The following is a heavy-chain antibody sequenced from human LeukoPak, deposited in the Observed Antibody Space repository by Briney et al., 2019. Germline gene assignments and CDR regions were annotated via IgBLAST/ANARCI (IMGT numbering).Heavy chain of an antibody. CDR3: ARDIGPRRGAPGGIPDY. CDR1: GFTFSSYA. V-gene: IGHV3-23*01. D-gene: IGHD3-16*01. Sequence: GESLRLSCAASGFTFSSYAMNWVRQAPGKGLEWVSGISGSGDSTYYADPVKGRFTISRDNSKNTLYLQMNSLRAEDTAVYYCARDIGPRRGAPGGIPDYWGQGTLVTVSS. J-gene: IGHJ4*02. CDR2: ISGSGDST.